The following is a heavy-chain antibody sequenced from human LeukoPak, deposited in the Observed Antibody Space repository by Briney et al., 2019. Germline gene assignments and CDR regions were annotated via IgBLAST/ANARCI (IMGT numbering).Heavy chain of an antibody. J-gene: IGHJ4*02. Sequence: GGSLRLSCAASGFTFSSYAMSWVRQAPGKGLEWVSAISGSGGSTYYADSVKGRFTISRDNSKNTLYLQMNSLRAEDTAVYYCANDVLRFLEWPKYYFDYWGQGSLVTVSS. V-gene: IGHV3-23*01. CDR2: ISGSGGST. CDR3: ANDVLRFLEWPKYYFDY. D-gene: IGHD3-3*01. CDR1: GFTFSSYA.